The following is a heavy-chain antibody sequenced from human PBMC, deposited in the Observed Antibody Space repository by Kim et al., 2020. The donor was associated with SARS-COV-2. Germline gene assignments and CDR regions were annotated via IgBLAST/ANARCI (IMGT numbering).Heavy chain of an antibody. Sequence: GGSLRLSCAASGFTFNTYGMHWVRQAPGKGLEWVAVISYDGSHKYYVDSVKGRFTISRDNSKNTLYLQMNSPRIEDTAVYYCARSFSGSYFGYDYWGQGSLVTVSS. CDR2: ISYDGSHK. CDR3: ARSFSGSYFGYDY. V-gene: IGHV3-30*03. D-gene: IGHD1-26*01. J-gene: IGHJ4*02. CDR1: GFTFNTYG.